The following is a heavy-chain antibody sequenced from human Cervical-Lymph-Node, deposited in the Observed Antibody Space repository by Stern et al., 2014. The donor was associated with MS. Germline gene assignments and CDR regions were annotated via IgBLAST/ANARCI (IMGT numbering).Heavy chain of an antibody. D-gene: IGHD6-19*01. V-gene: IGHV4-59*01. CDR3: SKEAPGSSVCTPFDY. CDR1: GGSISRYF. CDR2: ISHIGRT. Sequence: EQLKDSGPGLVKSSETLSLTCTVSGGSISRYFWSWIWQSSGRELAWLGSISHIGRTNSKPSTKSHVTLSRDTSTNHLFMKLKTVTAADTAVYYGSKEAPGSSVCTPFDYWGQEILVTVS. J-gene: IGHJ4*02.